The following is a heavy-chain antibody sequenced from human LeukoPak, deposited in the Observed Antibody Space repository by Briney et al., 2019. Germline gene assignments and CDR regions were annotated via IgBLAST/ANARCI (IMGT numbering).Heavy chain of an antibody. V-gene: IGHV5-51*01. CDR2: IYPGDSHT. CDR3: ARRDYYGSGSYYGNFDY. J-gene: IGHJ4*02. D-gene: IGHD3-10*01. Sequence: GESLKISCKGSGYSFTNHWIGWVRQMPGKGLGWMGVIYPGDSHTRYSPSFQGQVTISADKSISTAYLQWSSLKASDTAMYYCARRDYYGSGSYYGNFDYWGQGTLVTVSS. CDR1: GYSFTNHW.